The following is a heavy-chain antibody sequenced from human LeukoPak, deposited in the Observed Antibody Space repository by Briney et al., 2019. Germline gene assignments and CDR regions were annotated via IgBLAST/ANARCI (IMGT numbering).Heavy chain of an antibody. Sequence: ESGPTLVNPTRTLTLTCTFSGSSLSTSGMRVSWIRQPPGKALEWLARIDWDDDKFYSTSLKTRLTISKDTSKNQVVLTMTNMDPVDTATYYCAREGGYSYAFDIWGQGTMVTVSS. D-gene: IGHD5-18*01. V-gene: IGHV2-70*04. CDR2: IDWDDDK. CDR3: AREGGYSYAFDI. J-gene: IGHJ3*02. CDR1: GSSLSTSGMR.